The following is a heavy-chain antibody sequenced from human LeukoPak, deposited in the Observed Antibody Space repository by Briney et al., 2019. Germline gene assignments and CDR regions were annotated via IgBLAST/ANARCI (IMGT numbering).Heavy chain of an antibody. CDR3: ASVQKQWLEGGYFDY. CDR2: IYHSGST. Sequence: SGTLSLTCAVSGGSISSSNWWSWVRQPPGKGLEWIGEIYHSGSTNYNPSLKSRVTISVDKSKNQFSLKLSSVTAADTAVYYCASVQKQWLEGGYFDYWGQGTLVTVSS. CDR1: GGSISSSNW. D-gene: IGHD6-19*01. V-gene: IGHV4-4*02. J-gene: IGHJ4*02.